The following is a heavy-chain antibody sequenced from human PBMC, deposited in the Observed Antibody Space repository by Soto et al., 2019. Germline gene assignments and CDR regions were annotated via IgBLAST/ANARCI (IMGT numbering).Heavy chain of an antibody. CDR1: GFRFSEYE. CDR2: ISNSGTTA. J-gene: IGHJ6*02. V-gene: IGHV3-48*03. D-gene: IGHD2-21*01. CDR3: ARENHNCTSNSCDRTNYYHFGMDV. Sequence: GGSLRLSCEASGFRFSEYEMKWVRQAGGKGPEWGSDISNSGTTAYYADSVQGRFTISRDNAKNSLYLQMNSLRAEDTAVYYCARENHNCTSNSCDRTNYYHFGMDVWGQGTTVTVSS.